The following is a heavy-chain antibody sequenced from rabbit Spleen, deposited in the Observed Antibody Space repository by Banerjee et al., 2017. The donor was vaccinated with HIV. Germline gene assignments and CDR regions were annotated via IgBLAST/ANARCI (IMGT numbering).Heavy chain of an antibody. CDR3: ARDLVAVIGWNFNL. CDR2: INMFTGKS. V-gene: IGHV1S40*01. Sequence: QSLEESGGGLVQPEGSLTLTCTASGFSFSSRYYMCWVRQAPEKGLEWIACINMFTGKSVYASWAKGRFIMSRPSSTTVTLQMTSLTVADTATYFCARDLVAVIGWNFNLWGPGTLVTVS. J-gene: IGHJ4*01. CDR1: GFSFSSRYY. D-gene: IGHD1-1*01.